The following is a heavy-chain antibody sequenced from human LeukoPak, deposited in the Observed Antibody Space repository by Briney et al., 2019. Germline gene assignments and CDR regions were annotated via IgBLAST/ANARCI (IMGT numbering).Heavy chain of an antibody. V-gene: IGHV4-38-2*01. CDR2: IDHSGST. CDR3: ARHSPEYQLLFGWYFDL. CDR1: GYSISSGYY. Sequence: PSETLSLTCAVSGYSISSGYYWGWIRQPPGKGLEWIGSIDHSGSTYYNPSLKSRVTISVDTSKNQFSLKLSSVTAADTAVYYCARHSPEYQLLFGWYFDLWGRGTLVTVSS. J-gene: IGHJ2*01. D-gene: IGHD2-2*01.